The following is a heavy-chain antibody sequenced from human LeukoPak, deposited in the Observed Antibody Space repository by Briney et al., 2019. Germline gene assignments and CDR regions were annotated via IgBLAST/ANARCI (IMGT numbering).Heavy chain of an antibody. CDR2: TKQDESEK. V-gene: IGHV3-7*01. D-gene: IGHD3-10*02. CDR3: ARESAYRRYDYFHYMDV. CDR1: GFTFSSYW. Sequence: GGSLRLSCAASGFTFSSYWMSWVRQAPGKGLEWVANTKQDESEKYYVASGKGRFTISRDNAKNSLFLQMNSLRAEDTAVYYCARESAYRRYDYFHYMDVWGKGTTVTVS. J-gene: IGHJ6*03.